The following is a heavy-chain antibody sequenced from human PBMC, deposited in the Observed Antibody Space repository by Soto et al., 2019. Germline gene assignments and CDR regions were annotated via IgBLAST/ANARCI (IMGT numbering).Heavy chain of an antibody. CDR3: AEEITVAGDFDF. CDR1: VFTCSSYG. J-gene: IGHJ4*01. CDR2: ISYDGSNE. V-gene: IGHV3-30*18. D-gene: IGHD6-19*01. Sequence: SLPVSCVASVFTCSSYGVHWFRQAPGKGLEWVAVISYDGSNEYYADSVKGRFTISRDNSKNTLYLQMDSLRPEDTAVYYCAEEITVAGDFDFWGHGTLVTVSA.